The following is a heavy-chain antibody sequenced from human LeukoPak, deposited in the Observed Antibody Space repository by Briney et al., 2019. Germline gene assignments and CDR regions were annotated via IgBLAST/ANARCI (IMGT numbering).Heavy chain of an antibody. CDR2: INWNGGST. CDR3: ARGIIWFGELSTHPFDY. J-gene: IGHJ4*02. Sequence: GGSLRLSCAASGFTFDDYGMSWVRQAPGKGLEWVSGINWNGGSTGYADSVKGRFTISRDNAKNSLYLQMNSLRAEDTALYYCARGIIWFGELSTHPFDYWGQGTLVTVSS. CDR1: GFTFDDYG. D-gene: IGHD3-10*01. V-gene: IGHV3-20*04.